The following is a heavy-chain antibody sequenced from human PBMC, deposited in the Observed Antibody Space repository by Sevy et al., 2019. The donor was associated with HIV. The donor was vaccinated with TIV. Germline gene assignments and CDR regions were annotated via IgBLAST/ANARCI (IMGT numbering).Heavy chain of an antibody. CDR2: ISYDGSNK. V-gene: IGHV3-30-3*01. Sequence: GGSLRLSCAASGFTFSSYAMHWVRQAPGKGLEWVAVISYDGSNKYYADSVKGRFTISRDNSENTLYLQMNSLRAEDTAVYYCARELYSYCSGGSCAARGYFDYWGQGTLVTVSP. J-gene: IGHJ4*02. CDR1: GFTFSSYA. D-gene: IGHD2-15*01. CDR3: ARELYSYCSGGSCAARGYFDY.